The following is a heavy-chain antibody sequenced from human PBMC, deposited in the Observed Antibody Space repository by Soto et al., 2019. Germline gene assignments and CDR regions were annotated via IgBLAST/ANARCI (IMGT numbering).Heavy chain of an antibody. CDR1: GGTFSSYA. Sequence: SVKVSCKASGGTFSSYAISWVRQAPGQGLEWMGGIIPIFGTANYAQKFQGRVTTTADKSTSTAYMELSSLRSEDTAVYYCARAVDSSSWYRGWGQGTLVTVSS. CDR3: ARAVDSSSWYRG. J-gene: IGHJ4*02. D-gene: IGHD6-13*01. V-gene: IGHV1-69*06. CDR2: IIPIFGTA.